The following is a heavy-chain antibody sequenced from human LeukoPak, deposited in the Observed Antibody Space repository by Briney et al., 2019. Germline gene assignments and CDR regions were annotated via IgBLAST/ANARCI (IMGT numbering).Heavy chain of an antibody. CDR1: GFTFSSYG. CDR3: AKDYRGQDSLFDY. D-gene: IGHD3-10*01. V-gene: IGHV3-30*18. Sequence: PGGSLRLSCAASGFTFSSYGMHWVRQAPGKGLEWVAVISYDGSNKYYADSVKGRFTISRDNSKNTLYLQMNTLRAEDTAIYYCAKDYRGQDSLFDYWGQGTLVIVSS. J-gene: IGHJ4*02. CDR2: ISYDGSNK.